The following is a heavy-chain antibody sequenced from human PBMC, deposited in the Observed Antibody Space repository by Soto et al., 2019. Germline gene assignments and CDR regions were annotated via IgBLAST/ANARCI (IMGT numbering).Heavy chain of an antibody. J-gene: IGHJ6*02. CDR3: ARFIVATGALCGMDV. CDR2: ISAYNGNT. Sequence: ASVKVSCKASGYTFTSYGISWVRQAPGQGLEWMGWISAYNGNTNYAQKLQGRVTMTTDTSTSTAYMELRSLRSDDTAGYCCARFIVATGALCGMDVWGQGTTVTVSS. CDR1: GYTFTSYG. V-gene: IGHV1-18*04. D-gene: IGHD5-12*01.